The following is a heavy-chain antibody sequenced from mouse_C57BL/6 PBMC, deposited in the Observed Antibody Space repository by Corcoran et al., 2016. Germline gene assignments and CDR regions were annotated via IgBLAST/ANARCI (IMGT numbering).Heavy chain of an antibody. J-gene: IGHJ3*01. Sequence: QVTLKETGPWILQSSQTLSLTCSFSGFSLSTSGMGVSWIRQPSGKGLEWLAHSYWDDDKRYNPSLKSRLTISKDTSRNQVFLKLTSVDTAASATYYCARSLYGSSYRFAYWGPGTLVTVSA. V-gene: IGHV8-12*01. CDR1: GFSLSTSGMG. D-gene: IGHD1-1*01. CDR2: SYWDDDK. CDR3: ARSLYGSSYRFAY.